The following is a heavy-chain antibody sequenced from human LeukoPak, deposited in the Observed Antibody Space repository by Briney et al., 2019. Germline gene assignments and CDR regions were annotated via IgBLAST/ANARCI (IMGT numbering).Heavy chain of an antibody. J-gene: IGHJ4*02. D-gene: IGHD6-13*01. CDR2: IYYSGST. V-gene: IGHV4-39*01. CDR3: ARRPREQRLVLRGEPFDY. Sequence: SETLSLTCTVSGGSISSSSYYWGWIRQPPGKGLEWIGSIYYSGSTYYNPSLKSRVTISVDTSKNQFSLKLSSVTAADTAVYYCARRPREQRLVLRGEPFDYWGQGTLVTVSS. CDR1: GGSISSSSYY.